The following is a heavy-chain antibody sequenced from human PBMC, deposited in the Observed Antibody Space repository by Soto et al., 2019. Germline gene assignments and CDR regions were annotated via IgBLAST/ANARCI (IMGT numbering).Heavy chain of an antibody. CDR3: ARAAAAGTTLDY. CDR2: IYHSGST. J-gene: IGHJ4*02. D-gene: IGHD6-13*01. V-gene: IGHV4-4*02. CDR1: GGSISSSNW. Sequence: QVQLQESGPGLVKPSGTLSLTCAVSGGSISSSNWWSWVRQPPGKGLEWIGEIYHSGSTNYNPSPKSRVTRAVDKSKNQFPLKLSSVTAADTAVYYCARAAAAGTTLDYWGQGTLVTVSS.